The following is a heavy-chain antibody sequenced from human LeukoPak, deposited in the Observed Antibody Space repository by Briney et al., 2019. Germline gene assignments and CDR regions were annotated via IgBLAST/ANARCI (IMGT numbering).Heavy chain of an antibody. D-gene: IGHD6-6*01. J-gene: IGHJ4*02. CDR3: AREYSSSSGHFDF. V-gene: IGHV4-59*01. CDR1: GASISSYY. CDR2: IYYSGST. Sequence: SETLSLTCTVSGASISSYYWSWIRQSPGKGLEWIGYIYYSGSTSYNPSLKSRVTISLDTSKNQFSLKLSSVTAADTAVYYCAREYSSSSGHFDFWGQGTLVTVSS.